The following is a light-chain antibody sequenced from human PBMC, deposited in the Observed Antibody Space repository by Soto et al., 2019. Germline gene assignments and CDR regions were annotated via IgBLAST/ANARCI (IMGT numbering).Light chain of an antibody. J-gene: IGKJ5*01. CDR1: RRVSSSF. CDR2: DAS. Sequence: IVLTQSPVTLSLTPGGRATLSCRASRRVSSSFLAWYQHKPGQAPRLLIYDASNRATGIPARFSASGSETDFTLTISSLEPEDFAVYYCQQRSSRPREISFGQGTRLEIK. V-gene: IGKV3D-20*02. CDR3: QQRSSRPREIS.